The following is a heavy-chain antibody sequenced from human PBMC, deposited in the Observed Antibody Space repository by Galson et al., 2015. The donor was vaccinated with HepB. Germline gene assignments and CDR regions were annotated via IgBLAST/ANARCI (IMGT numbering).Heavy chain of an antibody. V-gene: IGHV1-3*01. D-gene: IGHD3-10*01. CDR3: ARGGLIVYYGSGSYYPLDY. Sequence: SVKVSCKASGYTFTSYAMHWVRQAPGQRLEWMGWINAGNGSTKYSQKFQGRVTITRDTSASTAYMELSSLRSEDTAVYYCARGGLIVYYGSGSYYPLDYWGQGTLVTVSS. CDR2: INAGNGST. J-gene: IGHJ4*02. CDR1: GYTFTSYA.